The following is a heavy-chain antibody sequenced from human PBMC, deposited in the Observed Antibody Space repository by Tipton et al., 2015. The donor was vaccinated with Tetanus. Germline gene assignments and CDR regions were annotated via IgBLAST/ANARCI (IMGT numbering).Heavy chain of an antibody. D-gene: IGHD4-17*01. J-gene: IGHJ4*02. Sequence: TLSLTCTVSGDSITRDGYSWHWIRQPPGKGLEWIGYISDGGQSYYSPSLERRATISRDMSNNHFSLKLTSVTAADTAVYYCARTKVTIGWGFFDSWGQGTLVTVSS. CDR2: ISDGGQS. CDR1: GDSITRDGYS. V-gene: IGHV4-30-2*01. CDR3: ARTKVTIGWGFFDS.